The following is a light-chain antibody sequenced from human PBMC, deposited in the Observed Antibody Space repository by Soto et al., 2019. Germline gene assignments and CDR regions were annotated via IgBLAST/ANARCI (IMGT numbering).Light chain of an antibody. J-gene: IGKJ1*01. CDR3: QQYGSSGT. Sequence: VSTQSPGSLSLHTGERATLSCVASQSVSSSYLGWYQQKPGQAPGLFIYGVSPRATGISARFSGGGSGTDFTLTISRLEPEDFAVYYCQQYGSSGTFGQGTKVDIK. CDR1: QSVSSSY. V-gene: IGKV3-20*01. CDR2: GVS.